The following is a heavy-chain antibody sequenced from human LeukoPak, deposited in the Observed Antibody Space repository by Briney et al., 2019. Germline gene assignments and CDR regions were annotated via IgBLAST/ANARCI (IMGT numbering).Heavy chain of an antibody. V-gene: IGHV3-33*01. J-gene: IGHJ4*02. Sequence: GGSLRLSCAASGFTFSSCGMHWVRQAPGKGLEWVAFIGYDGSNKYYADSVKGRFTISRDNSKNTLYLQMNSLRAEDTAVYYCTRSRSLGIAAAASDYWGQGTLVTVSS. CDR1: GFTFSSCG. CDR3: TRSRSLGIAAAASDY. D-gene: IGHD6-13*01. CDR2: IGYDGSNK.